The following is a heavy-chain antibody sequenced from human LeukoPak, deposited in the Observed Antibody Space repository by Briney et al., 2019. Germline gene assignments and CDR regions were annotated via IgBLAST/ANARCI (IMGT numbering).Heavy chain of an antibody. CDR3: ATGGRWELPRPYAFEI. D-gene: IGHD1-26*01. CDR2: ISAYNGHT. V-gene: IGHV1-18*01. J-gene: IGHJ3*02. Sequence: GASVKVPCKACGYTFTSYGISCVRQDPGQGLEWMGGISAYNGHTNYAQKLQGRVTVSTDTSTSTAYMELRSLRSDDTAVYYCATGGRWELPRPYAFEIWGQGTMVTVSS. CDR1: GYTFTSYG.